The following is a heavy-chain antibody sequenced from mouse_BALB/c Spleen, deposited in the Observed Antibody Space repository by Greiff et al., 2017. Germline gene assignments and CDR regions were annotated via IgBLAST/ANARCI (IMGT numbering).Heavy chain of an antibody. CDR2: ISYDGSN. Sequence: DVQLQESGPGLVKPSQSLSLTCSVTGYSITSGYYWNWIRQFPGNKLEWMGYISYDGSNNYNPSLKNRISITRDTSKNQFFLKLNSVTTEDTATYYCARGGDSSGYVYFAYWGQGTLVTVSA. J-gene: IGHJ3*01. D-gene: IGHD3-2*01. CDR3: ARGGDSSGYVYFAY. V-gene: IGHV3-6*02. CDR1: GYSITSGYY.